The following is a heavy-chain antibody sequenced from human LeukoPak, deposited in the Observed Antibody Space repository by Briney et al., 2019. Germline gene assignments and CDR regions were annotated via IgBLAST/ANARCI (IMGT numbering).Heavy chain of an antibody. V-gene: IGHV3-49*04. CDR3: TRGPIQLWLYHGMDV. D-gene: IGHD5-18*01. J-gene: IGHJ6*02. Sequence: GRSLRLSCTVSGFTFGDHAMIWVRQAPGKGLEWVGFIRSKTYGGTTEYAASVKGRFIISRDDSTSIAYLQMNSLKTEDTAVYYCTRGPIQLWLYHGMDVWGQGTTVTVSS. CDR1: GFTFGDHA. CDR2: IRSKTYGGTT.